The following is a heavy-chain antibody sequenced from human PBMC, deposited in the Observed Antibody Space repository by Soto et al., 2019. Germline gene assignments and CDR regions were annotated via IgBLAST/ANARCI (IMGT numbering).Heavy chain of an antibody. V-gene: IGHV4-30-4*01. J-gene: IGHJ4*02. D-gene: IGHD3-16*01. Sequence: SETLSLTCTVSGGSTSSDNYWSWIRQPPGKGLEWIGHIYYSGNTDYNPSLKSRLAISIDTSKNQFSLKLSSVTAADTAVYFCAREGGESSDGLYYFDSWGQGSMVTVS. CDR3: AREGGESSDGLYYFDS. CDR2: IYYSGNT. CDR1: GGSTSSDNY.